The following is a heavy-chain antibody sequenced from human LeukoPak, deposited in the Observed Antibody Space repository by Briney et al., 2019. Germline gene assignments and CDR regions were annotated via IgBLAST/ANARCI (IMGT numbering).Heavy chain of an antibody. V-gene: IGHV1-46*01. D-gene: IGHD3-16*02. J-gene: IGHJ5*02. CDR1: GYTFTSYD. CDR2: INPSGGST. Sequence: ASVKVSCKASGYTFTSYDINWVRQAPGQGLEWMGIINPSGGSTSYAQKFQGRVTMTRDTSTSTVYMELSSLRSEDTAVYYCARGIMITFGGVIVNNWFDPWGQGTLVTVSS. CDR3: ARGIMITFGGVIVNNWFDP.